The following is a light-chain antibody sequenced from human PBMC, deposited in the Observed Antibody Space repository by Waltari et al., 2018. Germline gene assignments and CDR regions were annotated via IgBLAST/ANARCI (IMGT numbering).Light chain of an antibody. Sequence: QSVLTQPPSASETPGQRVTISCSGSNSNIGSNNVNWYHQFPGTAPKLLIYRNNQRPSGVPDRFSASKSGTSASLAISGLQSEDEADYYCAAWDDSLNCVLFGGGTKLTVL. CDR2: RNN. V-gene: IGLV1-44*01. CDR3: AAWDDSLNCVL. CDR1: NSNIGSNN. J-gene: IGLJ2*01.